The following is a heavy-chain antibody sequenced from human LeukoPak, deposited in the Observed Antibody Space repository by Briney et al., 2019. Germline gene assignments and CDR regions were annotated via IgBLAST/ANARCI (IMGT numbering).Heavy chain of an antibody. CDR3: AKAGSSSWMGAKLSNYYYYYYMDV. CDR1: GFTFSIYA. V-gene: IGHV3-23*01. Sequence: GGSLRLSCAASGFTFSIYAMSWVRQAPGKGLEWVSAISGSGGTAYYADSVKGRFTISRDNSKNTLYLQMNSLRAEDTAVYYCAKAGSSSWMGAKLSNYYYYYYMDVWGKGTTVTVSS. D-gene: IGHD6-13*01. CDR2: ISGSGGTA. J-gene: IGHJ6*03.